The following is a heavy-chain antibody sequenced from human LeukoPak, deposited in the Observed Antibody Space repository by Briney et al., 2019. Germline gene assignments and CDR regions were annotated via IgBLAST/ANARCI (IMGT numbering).Heavy chain of an antibody. Sequence: GGSLRLSCAASGFTFSDYYMSWIRQAPGKGLEWISYISTRGTTIYYADSVKGRFTISRDNAKNSLNLQMNSLRAEDTAVYYCAKGPGNWIANFDYWGQGTLVTVSS. CDR3: AKGPGNWIANFDY. D-gene: IGHD1-20*01. CDR2: ISTRGTTI. J-gene: IGHJ4*02. CDR1: GFTFSDYY. V-gene: IGHV3-11*01.